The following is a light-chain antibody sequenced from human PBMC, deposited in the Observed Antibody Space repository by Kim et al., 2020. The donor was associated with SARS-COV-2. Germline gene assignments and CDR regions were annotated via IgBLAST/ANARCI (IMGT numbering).Light chain of an antibody. V-gene: IGKV1-12*01. CDR2: AAS. J-gene: IGKJ4*01. CDR3: QQPNSFPLT. Sequence: DIQMTQSPSSVSASVGDRVTLTCRASQDISSWVAWYQQKPGRAPKLLIYAASTLQTGVPSRFSGSGSGTDFTLTISNLQPEDSATYFCQQPNSFPLTFGGGTKVDIK. CDR1: QDISSW.